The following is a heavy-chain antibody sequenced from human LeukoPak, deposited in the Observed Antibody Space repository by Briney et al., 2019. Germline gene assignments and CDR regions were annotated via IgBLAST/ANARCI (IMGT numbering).Heavy chain of an antibody. CDR2: IYTSGST. J-gene: IGHJ6*04. D-gene: IGHD3-10*01. CDR3: GRAGVLWFGELAYYYYYGMDV. CDR1: GGSISSGSYY. Sequence: TLSLTCTVSGGSISSGSYYWSWIRQPAGKGLEWIGRIYTSGSTNYNPSLKSRVTISVDTSKNQFSLKLSSVTAADTAVYYCGRAGVLWFGELAYYYYYGMDVWGKGTTVTVSS. V-gene: IGHV4-61*02.